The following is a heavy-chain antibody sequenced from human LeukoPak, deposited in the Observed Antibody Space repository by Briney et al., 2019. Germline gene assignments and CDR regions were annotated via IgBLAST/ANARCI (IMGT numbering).Heavy chain of an antibody. CDR2: IYYSGST. CDR1: GGSISSSSHY. CDR3: ARRLYSNYYFDY. D-gene: IGHD4-11*01. V-gene: IGHV4-39*07. J-gene: IGHJ4*02. Sequence: PSETLSLTCTVSGGSISSSSHYWAWIRQPPGQGLEWIGSIYYSGSTYYNPSLKSRVTISVDTSKNQFSLRLSSVTAADTAVYYCARRLYSNYYFDYWGQGALVTVSS.